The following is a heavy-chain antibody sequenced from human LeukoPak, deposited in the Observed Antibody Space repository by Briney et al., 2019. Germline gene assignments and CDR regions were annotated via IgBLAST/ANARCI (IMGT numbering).Heavy chain of an antibody. D-gene: IGHD3-9*01. CDR3: ARDVGRYFDWRLS. CDR2: ISSSGSTI. Sequence: GGALRLSCGASGFTFSDYYMSWIRQAPGKGLEWVSYISSSGSTIYYADSVKGRFTNSRDNAKNSLYLQMNSLRAEDTAVYYCARDVGRYFDWRLSWGQGTLVTVSS. CDR1: GFTFSDYY. J-gene: IGHJ4*02. V-gene: IGHV3-11*01.